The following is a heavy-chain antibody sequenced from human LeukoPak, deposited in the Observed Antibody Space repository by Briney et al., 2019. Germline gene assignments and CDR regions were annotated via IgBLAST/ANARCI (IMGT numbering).Heavy chain of an antibody. V-gene: IGHV3-30*04. Sequence: GGSLSLSSAASGFIFSSYAMHWVRQAPGKGLEWVAVISSDGSNKDYVDSVKGRFTISRDNSQNTLYLQMNSLRVEDTAIYYCATTQDCSSASCYRPFDCWGQGTLVTVSS. J-gene: IGHJ4*02. D-gene: IGHD2-2*01. CDR1: GFIFSSYA. CDR2: ISSDGSNK. CDR3: ATTQDCSSASCYRPFDC.